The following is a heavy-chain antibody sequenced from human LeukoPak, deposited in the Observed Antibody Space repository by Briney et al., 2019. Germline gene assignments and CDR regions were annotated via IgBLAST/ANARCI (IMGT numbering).Heavy chain of an antibody. CDR2: ISGSGGST. Sequence: PGGSLRLSCAASGFTFSSYAINWVRQAPGKGLEWVSGISGSGGSTYYADPVKGRFTISRDNSKNTLYLQMNSLRAEDTAVYYCARGGSVPCWGQGTLVTVCS. J-gene: IGHJ4*02. V-gene: IGHV3-23*01. CDR1: GFTFSSYA. D-gene: IGHD6-25*01. CDR3: ARGGSVPC.